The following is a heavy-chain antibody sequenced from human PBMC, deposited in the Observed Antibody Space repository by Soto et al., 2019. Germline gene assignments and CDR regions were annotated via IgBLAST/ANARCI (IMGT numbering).Heavy chain of an antibody. Sequence: QVQLVQSGAEVKKPGSSVRVSCKASGAAFNTITINWVRQAPGQGLEWMGGFVPVFGSATYAQKFQGRVAITADASTSTFYMELSRLDSEDTALYYCVREDATTGSYRWFDPWGQGTLVTVSS. J-gene: IGHJ5*02. D-gene: IGHD3-9*01. V-gene: IGHV1-69*01. CDR2: FVPVFGSA. CDR1: GAAFNTIT. CDR3: VREDATTGSYRWFDP.